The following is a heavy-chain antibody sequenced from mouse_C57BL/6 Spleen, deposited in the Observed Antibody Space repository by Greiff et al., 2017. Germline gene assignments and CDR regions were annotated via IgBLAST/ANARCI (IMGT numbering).Heavy chain of an antibody. J-gene: IGHJ4*01. Sequence: EVQLQQSGPELVKPGASVKIPCKASGYTFTDYNMDWVKQSHGKSLEWIGDINPNNGGTIYNQKFKGKATLTVDKSSSTAYMELRSLTSEDTAVYYCARFTMITTGVYYYAMDYWGQGTSVTVSS. CDR3: ARFTMITTGVYYYAMDY. CDR1: GYTFTDYN. V-gene: IGHV1-18*01. CDR2: INPNNGGT. D-gene: IGHD2-4*01.